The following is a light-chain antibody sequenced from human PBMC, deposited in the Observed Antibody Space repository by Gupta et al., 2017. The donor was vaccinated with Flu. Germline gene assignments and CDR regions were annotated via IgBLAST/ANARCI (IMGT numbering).Light chain of an antibody. J-gene: IGKJ1*01. V-gene: IGKV1-5*03. CDR1: QSSSTW. CDR2: KVS. Sequence: PSTLSASVVDRVTITSRVSQSSSTWLAWSQQKPGKAPKLLLYKVSRVLPGVPTRFSGSGSGTEFTLTISSLQPEDFATYFCLQDDNYPRTFGQGTKVEIK. CDR3: LQDDNYPRT.